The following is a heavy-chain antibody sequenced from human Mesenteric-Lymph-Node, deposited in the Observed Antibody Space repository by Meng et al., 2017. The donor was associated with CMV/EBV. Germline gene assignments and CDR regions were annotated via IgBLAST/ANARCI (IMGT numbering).Heavy chain of an antibody. CDR1: GFTFSSHW. J-gene: IGHJ4*02. D-gene: IGHD6-13*01. CDR2: IDNDGRNT. CDR3: AGQLDSEYYFDY. V-gene: IGHV3-74*01. Sequence: GESLKISCVASGFTFSSHWMHWVRQPPGKGLVWISRIDNDGRNTAYADSVKGRFTVSRDNAKNTLFLQMNGLRAEDTAVYYCAGQLDSEYYFDYWGQGTLVTVSS.